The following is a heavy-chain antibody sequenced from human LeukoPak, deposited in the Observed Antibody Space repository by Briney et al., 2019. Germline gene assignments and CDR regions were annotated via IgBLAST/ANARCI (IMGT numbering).Heavy chain of an antibody. J-gene: IGHJ4*02. Sequence: SETLSLTCTVSGGSISSYYWSWIRQPPGKGLEWIGYIYYSGSTNYNPSLKSRVTISVDTSKNQFSLKLSSVTAADTAVYYCARDPYDYGVYWGQGTLVTVSS. D-gene: IGHD3-16*01. CDR3: ARDPYDYGVY. V-gene: IGHV4-59*12. CDR2: IYYSGST. CDR1: GGSISSYY.